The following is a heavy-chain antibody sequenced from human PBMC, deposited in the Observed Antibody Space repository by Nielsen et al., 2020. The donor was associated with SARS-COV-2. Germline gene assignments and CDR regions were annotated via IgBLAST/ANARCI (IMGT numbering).Heavy chain of an antibody. Sequence: SETLSLTCTVSGGSISSDGYYWSWIRQHTGKGLEWIGYIYHSGSTSYNPSLKSRLTISVDTSQNRFFLRLNSVTSADTAVYYCAREGSDGSGSYSLDYWGQGTLVTVSS. CDR1: GGSISSDGYY. J-gene: IGHJ4*02. CDR2: IYHSGST. V-gene: IGHV4-31*03. CDR3: AREGSDGSGSYSLDY. D-gene: IGHD3-10*01.